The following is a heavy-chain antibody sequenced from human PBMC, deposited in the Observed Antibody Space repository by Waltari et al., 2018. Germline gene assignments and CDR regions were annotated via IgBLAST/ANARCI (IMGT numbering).Heavy chain of an antibody. CDR1: GFTFDDYA. CDR2: ISWNSGSI. Sequence: EVQLVESGGGLVQPGRSLRLSCAASGFTFDDYAMHWVRQAPGKGLEWVSGISWNSGSIGYADSVKGRFTISRDNAKNSLYLQMNSLRAEDTALYYCAKDIGVAPNSYFDYWGQGTLVTVSS. CDR3: AKDIGVAPNSYFDY. D-gene: IGHD2-21*01. V-gene: IGHV3-9*01. J-gene: IGHJ4*02.